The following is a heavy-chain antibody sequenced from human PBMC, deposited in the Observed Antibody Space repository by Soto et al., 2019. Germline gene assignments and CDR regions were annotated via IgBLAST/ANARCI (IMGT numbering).Heavy chain of an antibody. CDR3: ARDFVPGPVVTAEGWPDAFDI. CDR1: GFTFSSYS. Sequence: PGGSLRLSCAASGFTFSSYSMNWVRQAPGKGLEWVSSISSSSSYIYYADSVKGRFTISRDNAKNSLYLQMNSLRAEDTAVYYCARDFVPGPVVTAEGWPDAFDIWGQGTMVTVAS. V-gene: IGHV3-21*01. CDR2: ISSSSSYI. D-gene: IGHD2-21*02. J-gene: IGHJ3*02.